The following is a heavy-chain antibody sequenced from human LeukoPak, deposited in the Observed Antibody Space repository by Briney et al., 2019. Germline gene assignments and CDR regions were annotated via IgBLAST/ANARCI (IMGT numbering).Heavy chain of an antibody. CDR1: GGSISSGGYS. Sequence: SETLSLTCAVSGGSISSGGYSWSWIRQPPGKGLEWIGYIYHSGSTYYNPSLKSRVAISVDRSKNQFSLKLSSVTAADTAVYYCARGYCSSTSCYSGGPYYYYGMDVWGQGTTVTVSS. CDR3: ARGYCSSTSCYSGGPYYYYGMDV. V-gene: IGHV4-30-2*01. D-gene: IGHD2-2*01. J-gene: IGHJ6*02. CDR2: IYHSGST.